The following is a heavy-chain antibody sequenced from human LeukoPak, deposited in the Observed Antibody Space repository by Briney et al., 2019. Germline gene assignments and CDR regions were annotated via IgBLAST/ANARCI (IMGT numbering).Heavy chain of an antibody. CDR2: ISSNGGRT. Sequence: GGSLRLSCAASGFTFSNYALHWVRQAPGKGLEYVSAISSNGGRTYYANSVKGRFTISRDNSKNTLYLQMGSLGDEDMAVYYCARAPESSSWYYFDYWGQGTLVTVSS. J-gene: IGHJ4*02. CDR1: GFTFSNYA. V-gene: IGHV3-64*01. D-gene: IGHD6-13*01. CDR3: ARAPESSSWYYFDY.